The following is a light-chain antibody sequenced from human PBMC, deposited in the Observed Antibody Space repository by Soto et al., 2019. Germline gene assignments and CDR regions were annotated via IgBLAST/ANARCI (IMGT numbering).Light chain of an antibody. CDR3: LQDYNYPYT. CDR2: AAT. Sequence: AIQMTQFPSSLSASVGDRVAITCRASQGIGNDLGWFQQIPGKPPKLLIYAATSLQSGVPSRFSGSASGTDFTLTISSLQPEDFATYYCLQDYNYPYTFGQGTKLEIK. CDR1: QGIGND. V-gene: IGKV1-6*01. J-gene: IGKJ2*01.